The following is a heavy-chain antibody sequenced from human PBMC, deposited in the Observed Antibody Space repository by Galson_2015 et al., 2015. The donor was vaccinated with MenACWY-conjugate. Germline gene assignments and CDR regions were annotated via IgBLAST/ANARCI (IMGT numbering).Heavy chain of an antibody. CDR1: GDSVSSNNAA. CDR3: ARQTVGTTHALDF. V-gene: IGHV6-1*01. D-gene: IGHD1-14*01. CDR2: TYYRSKWYN. J-gene: IGHJ3*01. Sequence: CAISGDSVSSNNAAWNRIRQSPSSGLEWLGRTYYRSKWYNDYAVSVKGRITIKADTSKHQFSRQMDSVTPEDTAVYYCARQTVGTTHALDFWGQGPIVTVSS.